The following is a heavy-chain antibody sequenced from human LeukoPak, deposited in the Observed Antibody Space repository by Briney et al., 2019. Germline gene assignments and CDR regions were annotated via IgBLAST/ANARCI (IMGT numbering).Heavy chain of an antibody. Sequence: GGSLRLSCAASGFTITTNYMNWVRQAPGKGLEWVSSISSSSSYIYYADSVKGRFTISRDNSKNTLYLQMNSLGAEDTAVYYCANRGYCSSTSCHVFDYWGQGTLVTVSS. V-gene: IGHV3-21*01. CDR1: GFTITTNY. D-gene: IGHD2-2*01. CDR3: ANRGYCSSTSCHVFDY. J-gene: IGHJ4*02. CDR2: ISSSSSYI.